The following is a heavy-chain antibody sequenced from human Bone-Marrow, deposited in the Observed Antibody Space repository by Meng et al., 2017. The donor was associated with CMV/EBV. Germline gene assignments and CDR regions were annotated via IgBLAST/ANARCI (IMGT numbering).Heavy chain of an antibody. V-gene: IGHV3-21*01. CDR1: RFTFSSYW. Sequence: GGSLRLSCAASRFTFSSYWMSWVRQAPGKGLEWVSSITSTSSYIYYADSVKGRFTISRDNAKNSLYLQMNSLRAEDTAVYYCARDGAGEGPDYWGQGTLVTVSS. J-gene: IGHJ4*02. CDR2: ITSTSSYI. CDR3: ARDGAGEGPDY. D-gene: IGHD3-10*01.